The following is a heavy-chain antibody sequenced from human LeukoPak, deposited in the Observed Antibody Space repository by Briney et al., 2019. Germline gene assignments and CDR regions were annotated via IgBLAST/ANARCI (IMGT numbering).Heavy chain of an antibody. J-gene: IGHJ6*02. CDR1: GGSISSSTYY. Sequence: SETLSLTCTVSGGSISSSTYYWGWIRQPPGKGLEWIGSIYYGGSTYYNSSLKSRVTISVDISKNQFSLKVSSVTAADTAVYYCARDAGHQLSRRNYYAMDVWGQGTTVTVSS. V-gene: IGHV4-39*07. D-gene: IGHD2-2*01. CDR2: IYYGGST. CDR3: ARDAGHQLSRRNYYAMDV.